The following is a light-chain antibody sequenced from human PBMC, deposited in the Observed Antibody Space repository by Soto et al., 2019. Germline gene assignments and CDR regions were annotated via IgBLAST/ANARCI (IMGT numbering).Light chain of an antibody. CDR2: GAS. CDR3: QQYGSSRT. V-gene: IGKV3-20*01. Sequence: EIVFTQSPATLSVSPGERATLSCRASQTVGSNLAWYHQKPGQAPRLLIYGASSRATGIPDRFSGSGSGTDFTLTISRLESGDSAVYYCQQYGSSRTFGQGTKVDIK. J-gene: IGKJ1*01. CDR1: QTVGSN.